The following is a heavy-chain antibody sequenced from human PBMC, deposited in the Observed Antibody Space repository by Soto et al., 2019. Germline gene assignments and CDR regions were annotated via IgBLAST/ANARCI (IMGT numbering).Heavy chain of an antibody. Sequence: ASVKVSCKASGYTFTSYGISWVRQAPGQGLEWMGWISAYNGNTNYAQKLQGRVTMTTDTSTSTAYVELRSLRSDDTAVYYCARDQAPYYDFWSRYYFDAFDIWGQATMVTVSS. CDR3: ARDQAPYYDFWSRYYFDAFDI. CDR1: GYTFTSYG. V-gene: IGHV1-18*01. CDR2: ISAYNGNT. D-gene: IGHD3-3*01. J-gene: IGHJ3*02.